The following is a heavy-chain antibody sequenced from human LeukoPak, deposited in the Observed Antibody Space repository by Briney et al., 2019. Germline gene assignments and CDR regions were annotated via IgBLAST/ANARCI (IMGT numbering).Heavy chain of an antibody. CDR1: GFTFSTYS. Sequence: GALRLSCAASGFTFSTYSMNWVRQAPGKGLEWVSSISSSSSYIYYADSVKGRFTISRDNAKNSLYLQMNSLRAEDTAVYYCARDLPKGDILTGYFDYWGQGTLVTVSS. D-gene: IGHD3-9*01. CDR2: ISSSSSYI. V-gene: IGHV3-21*01. J-gene: IGHJ4*02. CDR3: ARDLPKGDILTGYFDY.